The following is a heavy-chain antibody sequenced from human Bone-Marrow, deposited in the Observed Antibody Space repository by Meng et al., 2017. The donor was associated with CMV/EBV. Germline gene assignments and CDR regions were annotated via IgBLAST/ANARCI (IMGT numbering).Heavy chain of an antibody. CDR1: GGSISSGSYY. Sequence: SGGSISSGSYYWSWIRQHPGKGLEWIGYIYYSGSTYYNPSLKSRVTISVDTSKNQFSLKLSSVTAADTAVYYCARSEKGATFAFDIWGQGTMVTVSS. CDR3: ARSEKGATFAFDI. J-gene: IGHJ3*02. CDR2: IYYSGST. D-gene: IGHD1-26*01. V-gene: IGHV4-31*02.